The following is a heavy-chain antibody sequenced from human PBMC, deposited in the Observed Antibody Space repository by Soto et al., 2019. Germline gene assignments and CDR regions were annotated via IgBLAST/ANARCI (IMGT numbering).Heavy chain of an antibody. J-gene: IGHJ6*02. CDR1: GYTFTSYD. CDR3: ARVNFGYSSGWGISGGMDV. V-gene: IGHV1-8*01. Sequence: ASVKVSCKASGYTFTSYDINWVRQATGQGLEWMGWMNPNSGNTGYAQKFQGRVTMTRNTSISTAYMELNSLRAEDTAVYYCARVNFGYSSGWGISGGMDVWGQGTTVTVSS. CDR2: MNPNSGNT. D-gene: IGHD6-19*01.